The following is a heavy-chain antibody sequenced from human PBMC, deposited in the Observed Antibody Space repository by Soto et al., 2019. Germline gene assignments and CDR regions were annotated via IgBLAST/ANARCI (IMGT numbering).Heavy chain of an antibody. V-gene: IGHV3-13*05. CDR3: ARTDRDFYGLDV. CDR1: GFTFRNYD. J-gene: IGHJ6*02. CDR2: ISAAGDP. Sequence: EVQLVESGGGLVQPGGSLRLSCEASGFTFRNYDMHWVRQGTGKGLEWVSGISAAGDPDYADSVEGRFTISSENAQNSFFLQMNSLRVGDTAVYYCARTDRDFYGLDVWGHGTTVIVSS.